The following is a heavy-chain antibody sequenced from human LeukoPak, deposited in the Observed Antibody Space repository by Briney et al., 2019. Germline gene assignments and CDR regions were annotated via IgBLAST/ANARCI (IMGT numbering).Heavy chain of an antibody. V-gene: IGHV1-69*02. D-gene: IGHD2-2*01. CDR2: IIPTIGIA. CDR3: ASEYQLRNYYYYGMDV. CDR1: GGTFSSYT. Sequence: SVKVSCKASGGTFSSYTISWVRQAPGQGLEWMGRIIPTIGIANYAQKFHGRATITADKATSTAYMDLSSLRSEDTAVYYCASEYQLRNYYYYGMDVWGQGTTVTVSS. J-gene: IGHJ6*02.